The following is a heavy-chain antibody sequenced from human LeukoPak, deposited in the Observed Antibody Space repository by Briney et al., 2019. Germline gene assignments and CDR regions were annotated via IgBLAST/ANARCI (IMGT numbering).Heavy chain of an antibody. CDR1: GFTFSIFS. V-gene: IGHV3-48*04. Sequence: PGGSLRLSCSASGFTFSIFSITWVRQSPGKGLEWVSCTSGSRGTTYYADFVRGRFTIARDNAKNSLYLQMNSLRAEDTAVYYCARVTGSDSGRHFDYWGQGALVTVSS. D-gene: IGHD5-12*01. J-gene: IGHJ4*02. CDR2: TSGSRGTT. CDR3: ARVTGSDSGRHFDY.